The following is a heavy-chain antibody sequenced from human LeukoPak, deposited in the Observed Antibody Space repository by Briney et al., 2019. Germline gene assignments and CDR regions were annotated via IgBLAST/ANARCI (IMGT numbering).Heavy chain of an antibody. V-gene: IGHV4-34*01. CDR1: LDSTTSNF. D-gene: IGHD5-24*01. J-gene: IGHJ4*02. Sequence: KPSETLSLTCTVSLDSTTSNFWSWVRQPPGKGLEWIGEINHSGSTNYNPSLKSRVTISVDTSKNQFSLKLSSVTAADTAVYYCARGGGGWLPFDYWGQGTLVTVSS. CDR2: INHSGST. CDR3: ARGGGGWLPFDY.